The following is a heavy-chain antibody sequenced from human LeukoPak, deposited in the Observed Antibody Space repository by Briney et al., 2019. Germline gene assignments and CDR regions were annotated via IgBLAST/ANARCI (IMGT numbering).Heavy chain of an antibody. CDR3: ARFDYTGGPFDP. V-gene: IGHV4-59*01. J-gene: IGHJ5*02. D-gene: IGHD4-11*01. CDR1: GGSISSYY. Sequence: PSETLSLTCTVSGGSISSYYWNWIRQAPGKGLERIGYIYYSGSTNYNPSLKSRVTISVDTSKTQFSLNLSSVTAADTAVYYCARFDYTGGPFDPWGQGTLVTVSS. CDR2: IYYSGST.